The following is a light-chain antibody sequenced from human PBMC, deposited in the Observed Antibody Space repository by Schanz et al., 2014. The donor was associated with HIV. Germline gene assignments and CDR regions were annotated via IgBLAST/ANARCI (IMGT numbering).Light chain of an antibody. Sequence: EIVLTQSPATLSLSPGERVTLSCRASQGIDSYLAWYQQKPGQAPRLLIYDASNRATGIPDRFSGSGSGTDFTLTISRLEPEDYAVYHCQQYGSLPWTFGQGTKVEVK. V-gene: IGKV3-11*01. CDR1: QGIDSY. CDR2: DAS. CDR3: QQYGSLPWT. J-gene: IGKJ1*01.